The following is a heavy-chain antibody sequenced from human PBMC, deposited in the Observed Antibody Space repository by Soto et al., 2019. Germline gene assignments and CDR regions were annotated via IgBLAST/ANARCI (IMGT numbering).Heavy chain of an antibody. V-gene: IGHV3-21*01. CDR2: ISSSSNYI. Sequence: GGSLRLSCAASGFTFRNYSMNWVRQAPGKGLEWVSSISSSSNYIYYADSVKGRFTISRDNAKNSLYLQINSLRVEDTAVYYCARDPYYYDSSGCSLIWFDPWGQGTLVTVSS. J-gene: IGHJ5*02. CDR3: ARDPYYYDSSGCSLIWFDP. D-gene: IGHD3-22*01. CDR1: GFTFRNYS.